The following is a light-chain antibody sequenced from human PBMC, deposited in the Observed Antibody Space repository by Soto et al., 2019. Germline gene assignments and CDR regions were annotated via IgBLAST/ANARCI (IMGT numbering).Light chain of an antibody. V-gene: IGLV2-11*01. J-gene: IGLJ2*01. CDR3: CSYAGSYTLL. CDR2: DVS. CDR1: SSDVGAYNY. Sequence: QSALTQPRSVSGSPGQSVTISCTGTSSDVGAYNYVSWFQQHPGKAPKLMMSDVSKRPSGVPDRFSGSKSGTTASLTSSGLQAEDEAEYYCCSYAGSYTLLFGGGTKLTVL.